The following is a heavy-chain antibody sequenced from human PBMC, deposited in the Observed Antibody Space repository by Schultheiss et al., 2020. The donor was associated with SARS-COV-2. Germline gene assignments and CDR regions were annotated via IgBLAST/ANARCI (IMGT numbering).Heavy chain of an antibody. D-gene: IGHD1-1*01. Sequence: GGSLRLSCKGSAYTFTNYWIAWVRQMPGKGLEWRGIIYPGDSDTKYSPSFQGQVTISADKSITTAYRQWSSLRASDTAIYYCARRATGTYWFDPWGQGTLVTVSS. V-gene: IGHV5-51*01. CDR2: IYPGDSDT. CDR1: AYTFTNYW. J-gene: IGHJ5*02. CDR3: ARRATGTYWFDP.